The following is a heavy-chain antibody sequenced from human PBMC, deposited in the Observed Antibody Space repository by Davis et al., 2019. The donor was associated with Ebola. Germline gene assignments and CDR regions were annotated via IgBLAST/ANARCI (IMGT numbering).Heavy chain of an antibody. CDR2: ISGSGGST. V-gene: IGHV3-23*01. J-gene: IGHJ6*03. CDR1: GFTFSSYA. D-gene: IGHD3-22*01. CDR3: AKDRASDSSGSYYYYYYMDV. Sequence: GGSLRLSCAASGFTFSSYAMSWVRQAPGKGLEWVSAISGSGGSTYYADSVKGRFTISRDNSKNTLYLQMNSLRAEDTAVYYCAKDRASDSSGSYYYYYYMDVWGKGTTVTVSS.